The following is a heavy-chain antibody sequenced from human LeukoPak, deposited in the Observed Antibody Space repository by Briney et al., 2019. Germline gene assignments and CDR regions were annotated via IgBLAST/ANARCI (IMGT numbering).Heavy chain of an antibody. CDR1: GGSFSGYY. V-gene: IGHV4-34*01. CDR2: INHSGST. CDR3: AREIHYYGMDV. J-gene: IGHJ6*02. Sequence: KPSETLSLTCAVYGGSFSGYYWSWIRQPPGKGLEWIGEINHSGSTNYNPSLKSRVTISVDTSKNQFSLKLSSVTAADTAVYYCAREIHYYGMDVWGQGTTVTVSS.